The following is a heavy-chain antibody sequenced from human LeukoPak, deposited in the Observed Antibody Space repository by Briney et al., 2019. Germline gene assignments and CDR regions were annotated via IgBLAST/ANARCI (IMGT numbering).Heavy chain of an antibody. D-gene: IGHD6-13*01. Sequence: GGSLRLSCAASGFTFSSYAMSWVRQAPGKGLEWVSAISGSGGSTYYADSVKGRFTISRDNAKNSLYLQMNSLRAEDTAVYYCAREGRSRNYFDYWGQGTLVTVSS. J-gene: IGHJ4*02. V-gene: IGHV3-23*01. CDR2: ISGSGGST. CDR3: AREGRSRNYFDY. CDR1: GFTFSSYA.